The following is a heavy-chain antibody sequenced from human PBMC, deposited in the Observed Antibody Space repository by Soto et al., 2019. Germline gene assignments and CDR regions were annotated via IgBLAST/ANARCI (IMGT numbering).Heavy chain of an antibody. Sequence: ASVKVSCKASGYTFTSYGISWVRQAPGQGREWMGWINTYNGNTNYAQKLQGRVTMTTDTSTSTAYMELRSLRSDDTAVYYCARYSSSSTESYYFDYWGQGTLVTVSS. D-gene: IGHD6-6*01. CDR3: ARYSSSSTESYYFDY. J-gene: IGHJ4*02. V-gene: IGHV1-18*01. CDR1: GYTFTSYG. CDR2: INTYNGNT.